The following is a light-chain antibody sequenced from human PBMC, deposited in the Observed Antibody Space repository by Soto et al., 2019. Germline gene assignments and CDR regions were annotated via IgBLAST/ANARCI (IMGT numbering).Light chain of an antibody. CDR2: GNN. CDR3: QAHDSSLSGWV. CDR1: SSNIGAGYG. J-gene: IGLJ3*02. Sequence: QSVLTQPPSVSGAPGQRVTISCTGSSSNIGAGYGVHWYQQLPGTAPKLLIYGNNNRPSGVPDRFSGSKSGTSASLAITGLQAEDEADYYCQAHDSSLSGWVFGGGTKLTVL. V-gene: IGLV1-40*01.